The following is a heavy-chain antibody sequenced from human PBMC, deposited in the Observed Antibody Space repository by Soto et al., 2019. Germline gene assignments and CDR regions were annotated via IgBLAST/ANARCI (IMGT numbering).Heavy chain of an antibody. J-gene: IGHJ4*02. CDR3: ARDGEEGGLTMGFGY. Sequence: QVQLVQSGAEVKKPGASVKVSCKASGYTFTSYAMHWVRQAPGQRLEWMGWINAGNGNTKYSQKFQGRVTITRDTSASTAYMELSSLRSEDTPVYYCARDGEEGGLTMGFGYWGQGTLVTVSS. D-gene: IGHD1-1*01. CDR2: INAGNGNT. CDR1: GYTFTSYA. V-gene: IGHV1-3*01.